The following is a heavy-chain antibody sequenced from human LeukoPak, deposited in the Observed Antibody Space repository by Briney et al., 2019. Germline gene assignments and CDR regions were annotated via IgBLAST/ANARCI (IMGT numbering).Heavy chain of an antibody. V-gene: IGHV2-5*02. CDR1: GFSLSTSGVG. CDR2: IYWDDDK. J-gene: IGHJ6*02. CDR3: ARDIVATINHYGMDV. D-gene: IGHD5-12*01. Sequence: SGPTLVKPTQTLTLTCTFTGFSLSTSGVGVGWIRQPPGKALEWLALIYWDDDKRYSPSLKSRLTITKDTSKNQVVLTMTNMDPVDTATYYCARDIVATINHYGMDVWGQGTTVTVSS.